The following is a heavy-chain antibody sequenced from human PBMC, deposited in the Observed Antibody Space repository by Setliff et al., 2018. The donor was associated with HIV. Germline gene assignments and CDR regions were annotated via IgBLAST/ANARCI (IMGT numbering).Heavy chain of an antibody. CDR1: GYTFTTYG. D-gene: IGHD6-19*01. CDR2: ISPNFGHT. V-gene: IGHV1-18*01. J-gene: IGHJ6*02. CDR3: ARLGSGWSDSYYYAMDI. Sequence: GASVKVSCKASGYTFTTYGISWVRQAPGHGLEWMGWISPNFGHTKYAQKFLDRVTMTVDTATSRVYTELRSLRSDDTAVYFCARLGSGWSDSYYYAMDIWGQGTTVTVSS.